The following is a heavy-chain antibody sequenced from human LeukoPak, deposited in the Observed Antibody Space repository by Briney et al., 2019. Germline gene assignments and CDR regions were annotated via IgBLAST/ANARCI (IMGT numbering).Heavy chain of an antibody. Sequence: ASVKVSCKASGYTFTGYYMQWVRQAPGQGLEWMGGIIPIFGTANYAQKFQGRVTITADESTSTAYMELSSLRSEDTAVYYCASQDSVAAAGTLWDYWGQGTLVTVSS. CDR1: GYTFTGYY. J-gene: IGHJ4*02. V-gene: IGHV1-69*13. D-gene: IGHD6-13*01. CDR3: ASQDSVAAAGTLWDY. CDR2: IIPIFGTA.